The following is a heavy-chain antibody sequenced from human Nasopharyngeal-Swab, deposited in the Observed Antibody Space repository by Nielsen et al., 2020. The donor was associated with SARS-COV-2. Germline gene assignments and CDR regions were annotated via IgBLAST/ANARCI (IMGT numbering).Heavy chain of an antibody. D-gene: IGHD1-14*01. J-gene: IGHJ6*02. Sequence: WIRQPPGKGLEWIGEINHSGSTNYNPSLKSRVTISVDTSKNQLSLKLSSVTGADTAVYYCARGSRRDAKGPGEEEEERDVWNQGTTVTVSS. V-gene: IGHV4-34*01. CDR3: ARGSRRDAKGPGEEEEERDV. CDR2: INHSGST.